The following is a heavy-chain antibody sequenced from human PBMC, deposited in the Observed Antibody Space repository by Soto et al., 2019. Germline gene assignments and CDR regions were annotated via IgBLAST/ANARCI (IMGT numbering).Heavy chain of an antibody. CDR1: GGTFGSYA. D-gene: IGHD6-6*01. CDR2: IIPIFGTA. Sequence: VNVSCKASGGTFGSYAIGWVRQAPGQGLEWMGGIIPIFGTANYAQKFQGRVTITADESTSTAYMELSSLRSEDTAVYYCASRGGIAARPYYYYYGMDVWGQGTTVTVSS. V-gene: IGHV1-69*01. CDR3: ASRGGIAARPYYYYYGMDV. J-gene: IGHJ6*02.